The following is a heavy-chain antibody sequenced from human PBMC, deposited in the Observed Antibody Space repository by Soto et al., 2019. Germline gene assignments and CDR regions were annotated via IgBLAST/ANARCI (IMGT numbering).Heavy chain of an antibody. CDR1: GGSISSYY. J-gene: IGHJ3*02. CDR3: ARAVVAATGDAFDI. CDR2: IYYSGST. D-gene: IGHD2-15*01. Sequence: SETLSLTCTVSGGSISSYYWSWIRQPPGKGLEWIGYIYYSGSTNHNPSLKSRVTISVDTSKNQFSLKLSSVTAADTAVYYCARAVVAATGDAFDIWGQGTMVTVSS. V-gene: IGHV4-59*01.